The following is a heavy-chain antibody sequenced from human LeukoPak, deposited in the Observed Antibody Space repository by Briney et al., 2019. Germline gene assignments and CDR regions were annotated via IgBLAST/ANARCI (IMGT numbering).Heavy chain of an antibody. CDR2: IDISGYT. CDR1: GGSITTYY. V-gene: IGHV4-4*07. Sequence: SETLSLTCTVSGGSITTYYWTWIRQPAGKGLEWIGHIDISGYTNYNPSLKSRVSMSMDTSKNQFSLNLTSVTAADTAVYHCARSKAGELAHWGRGALVTVSS. CDR3: ARSKAGELAH. J-gene: IGHJ4*02. D-gene: IGHD7-27*01.